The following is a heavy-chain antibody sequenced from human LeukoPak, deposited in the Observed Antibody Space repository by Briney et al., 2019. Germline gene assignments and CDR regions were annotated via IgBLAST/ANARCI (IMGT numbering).Heavy chain of an antibody. CDR3: AREVYSSGWSSFDY. CDR2: INSDGSST. Sequence: GGSRRLSCAASGFTFSSYWMHWVRQAPGKGLVWVSRINSDGSSTSYADSVNGRFTISRDNAKNTLYLQMNSLRAEDTAVYYCAREVYSSGWSSFDYWGQGTLVTVSS. D-gene: IGHD6-19*01. CDR1: GFTFSSYW. J-gene: IGHJ4*02. V-gene: IGHV3-74*01.